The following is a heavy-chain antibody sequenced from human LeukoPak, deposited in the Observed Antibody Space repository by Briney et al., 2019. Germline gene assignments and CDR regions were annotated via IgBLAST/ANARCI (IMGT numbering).Heavy chain of an antibody. Sequence: SETLSLTCTVSGGSIRSSYYYWGWIRQPPGKGLEWIGYIYYSGSTNYNPSLKSRVTISVDTSKNQFSLKLSSVTAADTAVYYCARGKTWIQLWDYWGQGTLVTVSS. D-gene: IGHD5-18*01. CDR3: ARGKTWIQLWDY. V-gene: IGHV4-61*05. CDR1: GGSIRSSYYY. J-gene: IGHJ4*02. CDR2: IYYSGST.